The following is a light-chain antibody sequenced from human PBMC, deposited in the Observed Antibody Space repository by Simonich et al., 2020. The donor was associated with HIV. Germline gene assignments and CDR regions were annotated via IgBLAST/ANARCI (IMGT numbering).Light chain of an antibody. J-gene: IGKJ2*01. CDR2: DAS. V-gene: IGKV3D-20*01. CDR3: QQYGSSPYT. Sequence: EIVMTQSPATLSVSPGARATLSCRASQRVFSSYLAWYQQKPGLAPRLLIYDASSRATGIPDRFSGSGSGTDFTLTISRLEPEDFAVYYCQQYGSSPYTFGQGTKLEIK. CDR1: QRVFSSY.